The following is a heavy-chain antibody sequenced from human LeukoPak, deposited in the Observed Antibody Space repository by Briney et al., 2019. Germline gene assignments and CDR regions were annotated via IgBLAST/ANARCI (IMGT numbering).Heavy chain of an antibody. Sequence: GGSLRLSCAASGFPFSSYAMSWVRQAPGKGLEWVSTISGSGGSTYYADSVKGRFTISRDNSKNTLYLQMNSLRAEDTAVYYCAKEELTMIVPDSPPTREWGQGTLVTVSS. D-gene: IGHD3-22*01. CDR2: ISGSGGST. V-gene: IGHV3-23*01. J-gene: IGHJ4*02. CDR3: AKEELTMIVPDSPPTRE. CDR1: GFPFSSYA.